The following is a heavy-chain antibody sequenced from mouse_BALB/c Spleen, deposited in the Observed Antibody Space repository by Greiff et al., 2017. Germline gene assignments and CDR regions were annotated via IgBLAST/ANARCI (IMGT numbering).Heavy chain of an antibody. J-gene: IGHJ1*01. CDR2: ISSGSSTI. Sequence: DVKLVESGGGLVQPGGSRKLSCAASGFTFSSFGMHWVRQAPEKGLEWVAYISSGSSTIYYADTVKGRFTISRDNPKNTLFLQMTSLRSEDTAMYYCARAHYYGYFDVWGAGTTVTVSS. CDR3: ARAHYYGYFDV. D-gene: IGHD1-2*01. V-gene: IGHV5-17*02. CDR1: GFTFSSFG.